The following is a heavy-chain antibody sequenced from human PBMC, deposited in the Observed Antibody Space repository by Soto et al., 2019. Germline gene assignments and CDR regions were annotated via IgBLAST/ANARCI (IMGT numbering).Heavy chain of an antibody. CDR2: TSGSGGST. CDR1: GFTFSGYA. J-gene: IGHJ6*04. V-gene: IGHV3-23*01. CDR3: ANAGYCSSTSCYGVRYYYYGMDV. D-gene: IGHD2-2*01. Sequence: PGGSLRLSCAASGFTFSGYAMSWGRQSPGKGLEWVSATSGSGGSTYYADSVKGRFTISRDNSKNTLYLQMNSLRAEDTDVYYCANAGYCSSTSCYGVRYYYYGMDVWGKGTTDTVS.